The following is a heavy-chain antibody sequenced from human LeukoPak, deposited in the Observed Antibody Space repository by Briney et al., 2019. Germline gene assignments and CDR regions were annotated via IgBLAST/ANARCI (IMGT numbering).Heavy chain of an antibody. V-gene: IGHV3-7*01. J-gene: IGHJ3*02. CDR3: ARADPFQADAFDI. Sequence: GGSLRLSCAASGFTFSSYWMSWVRQAPGKGLEWVANIKQDGSEKYYVDSVKGRFTISRDNAKNSLYLQMNSLGAEDTAVYYCARADPFQADAFDIWGQGTMVTVSS. CDR2: IKQDGSEK. CDR1: GFTFSSYW.